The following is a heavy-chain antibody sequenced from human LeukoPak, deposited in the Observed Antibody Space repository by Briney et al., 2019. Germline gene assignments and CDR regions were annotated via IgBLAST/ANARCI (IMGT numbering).Heavy chain of an antibody. CDR2: MNPNSGNT. D-gene: IGHD6-13*01. Sequence: VASVKVSCKASGYTFTSYDINWVRQATGQGLEWMEWMNPNSGNTGYAQKFQGRVTITRNTSISTAYMELSSLRSEDTAVYYCARATVQWNIAAASDPWGQGTLVTVSS. J-gene: IGHJ5*02. CDR1: GYTFTSYD. V-gene: IGHV1-8*03. CDR3: ARATVQWNIAAASDP.